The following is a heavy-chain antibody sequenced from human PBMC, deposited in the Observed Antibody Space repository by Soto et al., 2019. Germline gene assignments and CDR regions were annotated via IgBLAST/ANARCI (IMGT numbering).Heavy chain of an antibody. D-gene: IGHD3-10*01. Sequence: SVKVSCKASGGTFSSYAISWVRQAPGQGLEWMGGIIPIFGTANYAQKFQGRVTITADKSTSTAYIELSSLRSEDTAVYYSARLLWFGELSPSEYNWFDSCGQGTLVTVSS. CDR3: ARLLWFGELSPSEYNWFDS. V-gene: IGHV1-69*06. CDR1: GGTFSSYA. CDR2: IIPIFGTA. J-gene: IGHJ5*01.